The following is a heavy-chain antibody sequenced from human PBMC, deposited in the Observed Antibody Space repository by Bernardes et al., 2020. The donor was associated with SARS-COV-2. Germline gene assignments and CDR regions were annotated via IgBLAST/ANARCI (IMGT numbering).Heavy chain of an antibody. CDR1: GYTFTDNE. CDR2: NNPNSGGT. CDR3: SRDLDQLYSGSRTDAFDV. D-gene: IGHD1-26*01. J-gene: IGHJ3*01. Sequence: APVEVSCKASGYTFTDNEMHWVGQAPGQGLEWVGWNNPNSGGTNSAQKFQDRVTMTRDTSISKAYMELNRLRSDDTAVYYCSRDLDQLYSGSRTDAFDVWGQGTMVTVSS. V-gene: IGHV1-2*02.